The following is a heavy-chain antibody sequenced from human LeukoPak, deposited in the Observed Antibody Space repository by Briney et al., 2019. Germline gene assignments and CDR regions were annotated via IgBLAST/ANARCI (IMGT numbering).Heavy chain of an antibody. CDR3: ALGVLRFLEWTALGY. V-gene: IGHV3-11*04. J-gene: IGHJ4*02. Sequence: PGGSLSLSCAASGFTFSDFYLSWLRQAPGKGREGRSSISSSGSNKYYADSVKGRFTISRDNAKNSLYLQMNSLRAEDTAVYYCALGVLRFLEWTALGYWGQGTLVTVSS. D-gene: IGHD3-3*01. CDR1: GFTFSDFY. CDR2: ISSSGSNK.